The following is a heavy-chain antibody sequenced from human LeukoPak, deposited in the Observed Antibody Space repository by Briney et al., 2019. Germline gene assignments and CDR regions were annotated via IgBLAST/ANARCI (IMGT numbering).Heavy chain of an antibody. V-gene: IGHV4-59*01. CDR2: IYYSGST. Sequence: PSETLSLTCTVSGGSISSYYWSWIRQPPGKGLEWIGYIYYSGSTNYNPSLKSRVTISVDTSKNQFSLKLSSVTVADTAVYYCARDSPGRDGYNYVFDYWGQGTLVTVSS. CDR1: GGSISSYY. CDR3: ARDSPGRDGYNYVFDY. J-gene: IGHJ4*02. D-gene: IGHD5-24*01.